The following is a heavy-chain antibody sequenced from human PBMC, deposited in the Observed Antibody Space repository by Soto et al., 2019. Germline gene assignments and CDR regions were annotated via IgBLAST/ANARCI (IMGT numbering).Heavy chain of an antibody. CDR2: MNPNSGNT. Sequence: GTSVKVSCKASGYTFTSYDINWVRQATGQGLEWMGWMNPNSGNTGYAQKFQGRVTMTTDTSTSTAYMELRSLRSDDTAVYYCARDVLISDYWGQRTLVTVSS. CDR1: GYTFTSYD. CDR3: ARDVLISDY. D-gene: IGHD2-15*01. V-gene: IGHV1-8*01. J-gene: IGHJ4*02.